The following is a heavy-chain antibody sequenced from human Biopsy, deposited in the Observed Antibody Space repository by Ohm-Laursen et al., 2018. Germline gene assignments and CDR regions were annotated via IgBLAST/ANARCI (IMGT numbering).Heavy chain of an antibody. Sequence: GTLSLTCIVSGDSISSYYWSWIRQPPGKGLQWIGYAYYTGSTDYNPSLQSRVTISVDTSKNHFSLRLRSVTPADTAIYYCARDRGYYSDRTVPGYFDLWGRGTLVTVSS. D-gene: IGHD3-22*01. CDR1: GDSISSYY. V-gene: IGHV4-59*01. CDR2: AYYTGST. J-gene: IGHJ2*01. CDR3: ARDRGYYSDRTVPGYFDL.